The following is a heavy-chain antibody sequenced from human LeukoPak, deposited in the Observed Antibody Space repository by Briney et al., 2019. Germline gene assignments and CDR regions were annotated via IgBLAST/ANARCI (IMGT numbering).Heavy chain of an antibody. CDR2: ISGSGGST. V-gene: IGHV3-23*01. CDR1: GFTFSSYA. Sequence: PGGSLRLSCAASGFTFSSYAMSWVRQAPGKGLEWVSAISGSGGSTYYADSVKGRFTISRDNSKNTLYLQMNSLRAEDTAVYYCAKGGSGLGEIPLWFGELYYWGQGTLVTVSS. J-gene: IGHJ4*02. D-gene: IGHD3-10*01. CDR3: AKGGSGLGEIPLWFGELYY.